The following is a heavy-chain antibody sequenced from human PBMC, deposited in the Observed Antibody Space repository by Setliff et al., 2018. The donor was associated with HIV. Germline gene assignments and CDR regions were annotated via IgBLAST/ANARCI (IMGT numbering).Heavy chain of an antibody. D-gene: IGHD2-21*02. J-gene: IGHJ5*02. CDR1: GYSFINYG. V-gene: IGHV1-18*01. CDR2: ISAYTGHT. CDR3: ARARLQGIVTAVGPRDNCLDP. Sequence: VASVKVSCKASGYSFINYGIAWVRQAPGQGLEWMGWISAYTGHTDYASRFLGRVTLTTDTSTSTAYMELRSLSSDDTAVYFCARARLQGIVTAVGPRDNCLDPWGQGTRVTVSS.